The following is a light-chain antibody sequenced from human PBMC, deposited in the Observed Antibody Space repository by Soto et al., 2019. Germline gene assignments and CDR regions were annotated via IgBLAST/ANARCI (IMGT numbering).Light chain of an antibody. CDR2: AAS. J-gene: IGKJ1*01. V-gene: IGKV1-27*01. CDR3: KKYNSAPRT. Sequence: DIQMTQSPSSLSASVGDRVTITCRASQGISNYLAWYQQKPGKVPKLLIYAASILQSGVQSRFSGSGSGTDFTLTISSLQHEDVATYYCKKYNSAPRTFGQGTKVEIK. CDR1: QGISNY.